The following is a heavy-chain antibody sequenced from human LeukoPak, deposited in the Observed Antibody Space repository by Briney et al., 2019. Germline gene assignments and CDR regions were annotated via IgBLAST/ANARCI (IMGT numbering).Heavy chain of an antibody. CDR2: IKPDGSEE. CDR1: GFTFSAYW. CDR3: ANYYESSGFYD. D-gene: IGHD3-22*01. Sequence: GGSLRLPCAASGFTFSAYWISWVRQPPGKGLEWVANIKPDGSEENYVDSVRGRFTISRDNAKNSLFLQMNSLRAEDTALYYCANYYESSGFYDWGQGTLVTVSS. V-gene: IGHV3-7*02. J-gene: IGHJ4*02.